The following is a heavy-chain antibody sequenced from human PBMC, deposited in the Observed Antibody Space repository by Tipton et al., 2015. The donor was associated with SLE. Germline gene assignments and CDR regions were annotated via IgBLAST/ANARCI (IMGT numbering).Heavy chain of an antibody. CDR1: GGSISSSSYY. CDR2: IYYSGST. D-gene: IGHD3-3*01. CDR3: ARTSTYYDFWSGSYYYYYYMDV. J-gene: IGHJ6*03. Sequence: TLSLTCTVSGGSISSSSYYWGWIRQPPGTGLEWIGSIYYSGSTYYNPSLKSRVTISVDTSKNQFSLKLSSVTAADTAVYYCARTSTYYDFWSGSYYYYYYMDVWGKGTTVTVSS. V-gene: IGHV4-39*01.